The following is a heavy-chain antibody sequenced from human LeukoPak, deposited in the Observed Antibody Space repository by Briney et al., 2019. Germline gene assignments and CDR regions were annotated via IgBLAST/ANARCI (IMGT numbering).Heavy chain of an antibody. V-gene: IGHV1-18*01. CDR2: IGAYNGNT. CDR1: GYAFIRYH. J-gene: IGHJ6*02. D-gene: IGHD3-16*01. Sequence: GASVKVSCKASGYAFIRYHIHWVRQAPGQGLDWMGWIGAYNGNTNYAEKFQGRVTMTTDTSTSTACMELRSLRPDDTAVYFCARDRALVTPSFAKFYYGMDVWGQGTTVTVS. CDR3: ARDRALVTPSFAKFYYGMDV.